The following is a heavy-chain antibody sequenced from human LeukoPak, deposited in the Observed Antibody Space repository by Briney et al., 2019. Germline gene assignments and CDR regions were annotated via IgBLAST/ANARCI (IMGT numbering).Heavy chain of an antibody. CDR2: FDPEDGET. CDR1: GYTLTELS. V-gene: IGHV1-24*01. D-gene: IGHD3-9*01. Sequence: ASAKVSCKVSGYTLTELSMHWVRQAPGKGLEWMGGFDPEDGETIYAQKFQGRVTMTEDTSTDTAYMELSSLRSEDTAVYYCATLGTKLRYFDWLLSPHLDYWGQGTLVTVSS. CDR3: ATLGTKLRYFDWLLSPHLDY. J-gene: IGHJ4*02.